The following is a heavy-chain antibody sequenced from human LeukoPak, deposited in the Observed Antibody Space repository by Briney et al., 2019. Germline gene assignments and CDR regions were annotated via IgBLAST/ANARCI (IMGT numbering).Heavy chain of an antibody. D-gene: IGHD5-24*01. CDR2: ISSTSTYI. J-gene: IGHJ4*02. CDR3: ARVQRGEMATFDY. Sequence: GGSLRLSCAASGFIFSSYSMNWVRHAPGKGLEWVSSISSTSTYIHYADSRKGRFTISRDNARNSLYLQINSLRVEDTAVYYCARVQRGEMATFDYWGQGTLVTVSS. V-gene: IGHV3-21*01. CDR1: GFIFSSYS.